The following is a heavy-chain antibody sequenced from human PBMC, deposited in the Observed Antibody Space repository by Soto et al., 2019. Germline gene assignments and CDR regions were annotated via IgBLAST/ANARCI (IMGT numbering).Heavy chain of an antibody. Sequence: QVQLQESGPGLVKPSQTLSLTCTVSGGSISSGDYYWSWIRQPPGKGLEWIGYIYYSGSTYYNPSLKSRVTISVDPSKNQFSLKLSSVTAADTAVYYCARQRYCSGGSCPRRFDPWGQGTLVTVSS. CDR3: ARQRYCSGGSCPRRFDP. D-gene: IGHD2-15*01. CDR2: IYYSGST. CDR1: GGSISSGDYY. J-gene: IGHJ5*02. V-gene: IGHV4-30-4*01.